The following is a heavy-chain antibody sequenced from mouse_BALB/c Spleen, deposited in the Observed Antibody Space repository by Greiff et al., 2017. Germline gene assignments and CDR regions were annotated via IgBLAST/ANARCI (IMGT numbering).Heavy chain of an antibody. CDR1: GFSLTGYG. Sequence: VKLVESGPGLVAPSQSLSITCTVSGFSLTGYGVNWVRQPPGKGLEWLGMIWGDGSTDYNSALKSRLSISKDNSKSQVFLKMNRLQTDDTARYYCARDQGYDYDVMDYWGQGTSVTVSS. V-gene: IGHV2-6-7*01. J-gene: IGHJ4*01. CDR2: IWGDGST. D-gene: IGHD2-2*01. CDR3: ARDQGYDYDVMDY.